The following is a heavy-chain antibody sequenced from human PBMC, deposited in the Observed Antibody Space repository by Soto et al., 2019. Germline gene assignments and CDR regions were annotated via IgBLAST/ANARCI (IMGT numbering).Heavy chain of an antibody. D-gene: IGHD3-10*01. J-gene: IGHJ6*02. CDR2: IIPILGIA. CDR1: GGTFSSYT. V-gene: IGHV1-69*02. CDR3: ARAEAMVRGVILYSGMDV. Sequence: SVKVSCKASGGTFSSYTISWVRQAPGQGLEWMGRIIPILGIANYAQKFQGRVTITADKSTSTAYMELSSLRSEDTAVYYCARAEAMVRGVILYSGMDVWGQGTTVTVSS.